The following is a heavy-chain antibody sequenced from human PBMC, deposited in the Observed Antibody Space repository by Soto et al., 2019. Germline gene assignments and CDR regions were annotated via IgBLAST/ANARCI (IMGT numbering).Heavy chain of an antibody. V-gene: IGHV4-59*08. J-gene: IGHJ6*03. CDR1: GGSISSYY. CDR2: IYYSGST. Sequence: SETLSLTCTVSGGSISSYYWSWIRQPPGKGLEWIGYIYYSGSTNYNPSLKSRVTISVDTSKNQFSLKLSSVTAADTAVYYCARQGRSSSWQSYYYYYYMDVWGKGTTVTVSS. D-gene: IGHD6-13*01. CDR3: ARQGRSSSWQSYYYYYYMDV.